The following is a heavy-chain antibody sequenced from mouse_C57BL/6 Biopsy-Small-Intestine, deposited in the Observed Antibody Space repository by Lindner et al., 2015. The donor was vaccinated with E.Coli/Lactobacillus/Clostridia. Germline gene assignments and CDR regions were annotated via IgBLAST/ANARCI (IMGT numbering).Heavy chain of an antibody. D-gene: IGHD2-3*01. J-gene: IGHJ3*01. CDR3: ARHGYYVTLVFAY. CDR1: GYSFTSYY. Sequence: VQLQESGPELVKPGASVKISCKASGYSFTSYYIHWVKQRPGQGLEWIGWIYPGSGNTKYNQKFKDKATLTADKSSSTAYMQLSSLTYEDSAVYYCARHGYYVTLVFAYWGQGTLVTVSA. V-gene: IGHV1-66*01. CDR2: IYPGSGNT.